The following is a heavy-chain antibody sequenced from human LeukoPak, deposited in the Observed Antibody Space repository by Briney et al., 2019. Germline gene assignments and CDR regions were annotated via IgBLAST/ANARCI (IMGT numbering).Heavy chain of an antibody. J-gene: IGHJ5*02. V-gene: IGHV3-48*01. CDR3: ARESFTLFGVIIT. CDR1: GFTFSTYS. D-gene: IGHD3-3*01. Sequence: GGSLRLSCAASGFTFSTYSMNWVRQAPGQGLEWVSYISGSSSTIYYADSVKGRFTISRDNAKNSLYLQMNSLRAEDTAVYYCARESFTLFGVIITWGQGTLVTVSS. CDR2: ISGSSSTI.